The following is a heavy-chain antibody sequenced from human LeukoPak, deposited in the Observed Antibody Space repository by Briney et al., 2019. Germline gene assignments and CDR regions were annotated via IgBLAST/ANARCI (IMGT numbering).Heavy chain of an antibody. CDR1: SAAISRSY. D-gene: IGHD5-24*01. J-gene: IGHJ5*02. CDR3: ARLPEGGYATSLGWLDP. CDR2: ISYSGVS. Sequence: PLETLSLTCTVPSAAISRSYWIWIRQTPGKGLEWIGYISYSGVSTYNPSLGSRVTISRDTSKNEVSLNLSSVTAADTAVYFCARLPEGGYATSLGWLDPWGQGTRVTVSS. V-gene: IGHV4-59*08.